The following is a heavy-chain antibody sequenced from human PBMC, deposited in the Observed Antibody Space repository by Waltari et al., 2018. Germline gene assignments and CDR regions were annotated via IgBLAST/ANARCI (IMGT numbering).Heavy chain of an antibody. V-gene: IGHV4-38-2*01. CDR3: ARSPVVAATPLG. Sequence: QVQLQESGPGLVKPSETLSLPCAVSGYSISSGYYWGWIRQPPGKGLGWIGSIYHSGSTYYNPSLKSRVTISVDTSKNQFSLKLSSVTAADTAVYYCARSPVVAATPLGWGQGTLVTVSS. D-gene: IGHD2-15*01. CDR1: GYSISSGYY. CDR2: IYHSGST. J-gene: IGHJ4*02.